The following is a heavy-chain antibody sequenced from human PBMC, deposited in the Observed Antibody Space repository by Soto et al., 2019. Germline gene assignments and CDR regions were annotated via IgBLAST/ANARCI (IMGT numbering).Heavy chain of an antibody. CDR1: GYTFTSYG. J-gene: IGHJ4*02. Sequence: ASVKVSCKASGYTFTSYGISWVRQAPGQGLEWMGWISAYNGNTNYAQKLQGRVTMTTDTSTSTAYMELRSLRSDDTAVYYCARLAPYYYDSSGYYDGWGQGTLVTVSS. CDR2: ISAYNGNT. V-gene: IGHV1-18*01. D-gene: IGHD3-22*01. CDR3: ARLAPYYYDSSGYYDG.